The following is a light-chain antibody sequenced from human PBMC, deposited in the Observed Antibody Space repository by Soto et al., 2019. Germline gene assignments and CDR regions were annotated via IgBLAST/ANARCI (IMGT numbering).Light chain of an antibody. J-gene: IGLJ1*01. CDR1: SSDIGGHNS. CDR3: TSFTSASTYV. CDR2: NVS. V-gene: IGLV2-14*01. Sequence: QSVLTQPASVSGSPGQSIAISCTGTSSDIGGHNSVSWYQQHPGKAPKLMIYNVSNRPSGVSNRFSGSKSGNTASLTISGLLAEDEADYYCTSFTSASTYVSGAGTKVTVL.